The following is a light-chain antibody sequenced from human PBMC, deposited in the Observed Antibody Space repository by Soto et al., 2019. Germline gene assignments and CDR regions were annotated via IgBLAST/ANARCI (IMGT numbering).Light chain of an antibody. CDR1: SSDVGGYNY. Sequence: QSALAQPPSASLSPGQSVTISCTGTSSDVGGYNYVSWYQQHPGKAPKLMIYEVSERPSGVPDRFSGSKSGNTASLTVSGLQAEDEADYYCSSYAGSNIYVFGTGTKVTVL. CDR3: SSYAGSNIYV. J-gene: IGLJ1*01. CDR2: EVS. V-gene: IGLV2-8*01.